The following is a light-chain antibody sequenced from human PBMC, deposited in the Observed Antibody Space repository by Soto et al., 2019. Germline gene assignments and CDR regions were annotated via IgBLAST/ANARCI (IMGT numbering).Light chain of an antibody. CDR2: GAS. CDR3: QQSYNTPPT. CDR1: QDIKHD. J-gene: IGKJ1*01. Sequence: IQMTQSPSSLSASVGARLTITRRASQDIKHDLGWYQQKPGKAPNLLIYGASSLQSGVTSRFSGSGSGTDFTLTISSLQPEDFATYYCQQSYNTPPTFGQGTQVDIK. V-gene: IGKV1-39*01.